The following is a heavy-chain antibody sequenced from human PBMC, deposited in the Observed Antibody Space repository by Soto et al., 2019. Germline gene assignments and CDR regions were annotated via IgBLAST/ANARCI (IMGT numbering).Heavy chain of an antibody. CDR1: GDFISRYY. CDR3: ARRYGSGVDF. V-gene: IGHV4-59*01. D-gene: IGHD2-15*01. CDR2: VPHSGST. Sequence: QVQLQESGPGLVKPSETLSLTCTVSGDFISRYYWSWIRPPPGQGLEWIGYVPHSGSTNYNPSLVTRVAFSLATSKSLASLHLPPVTAADTAVYYCARRYGSGVDFWGLGTLGTVSS. J-gene: IGHJ4*01.